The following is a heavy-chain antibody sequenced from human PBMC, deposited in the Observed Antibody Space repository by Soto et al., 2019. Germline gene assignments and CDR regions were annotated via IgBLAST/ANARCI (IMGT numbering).Heavy chain of an antibody. CDR1: GFTFSSYS. J-gene: IGHJ6*03. CDR3: ARMYSGYDFAYYDYMDV. D-gene: IGHD5-12*01. V-gene: IGHV3-21*01. Sequence: EVQLVESGGGLVKPGGSLRLSCAASGFTFSSYSMNWVRQAPGKGLEWVSSISSSSSYIYYADSVKGRFTISRDNAKNSLYLQMTSLRAEYTAVYYCARMYSGYDFAYYDYMDVWGKGTTVTVSS. CDR2: ISSSSSYI.